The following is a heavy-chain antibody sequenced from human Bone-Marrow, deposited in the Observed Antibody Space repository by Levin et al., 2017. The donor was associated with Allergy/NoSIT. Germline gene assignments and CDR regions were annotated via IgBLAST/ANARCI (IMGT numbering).Heavy chain of an antibody. CDR1: GFTFSNYV. D-gene: IGHD6-13*01. J-gene: IGHJ4*02. V-gene: IGHV3-30*18. CDR3: VKDRSNSWAFDY. Sequence: GGSLRLSCAASGFTFSNYVMYWVRQAPGKGLEWVTRISHDGSDKSYADSVKGRFTISRDNSRNTLYLQMNSLSAGDTAVYFCVKDRSNSWAFDYWGQGTLVTVSS. CDR2: ISHDGSDK.